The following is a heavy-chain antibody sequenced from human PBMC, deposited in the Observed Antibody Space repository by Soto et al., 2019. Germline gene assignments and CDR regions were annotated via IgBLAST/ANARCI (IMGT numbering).Heavy chain of an antibody. Sequence: ASVKVSCKASGYTFTSYGISWARQAPGQGLEWMGWISAYNGNTNYAQKLQGRVTMTTDTSTSTAYMELRSLRSDDTAVYYCARDPHIVVVVAATPDPFDYWGQGTLVTVSS. J-gene: IGHJ4*02. V-gene: IGHV1-18*01. D-gene: IGHD2-15*01. CDR1: GYTFTSYG. CDR2: ISAYNGNT. CDR3: ARDPHIVVVVAATPDPFDY.